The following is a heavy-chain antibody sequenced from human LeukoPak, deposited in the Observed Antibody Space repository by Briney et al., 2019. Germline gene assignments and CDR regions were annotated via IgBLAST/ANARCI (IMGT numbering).Heavy chain of an antibody. D-gene: IGHD1-26*01. CDR1: EFTFSSYW. Sequence: PGVSLRLSCAASEFTFSSYWMSWVRQAPGKGLEWVVNIKQDGGQIYYLESVKGRFTVSRDNSKNTLFLQMNSLRAEDTAVYYCAKALGGSGSYRNWFDPWGQGTLVTVSS. CDR2: IKQDGGQI. CDR3: AKALGGSGSYRNWFDP. J-gene: IGHJ5*02. V-gene: IGHV3-7*03.